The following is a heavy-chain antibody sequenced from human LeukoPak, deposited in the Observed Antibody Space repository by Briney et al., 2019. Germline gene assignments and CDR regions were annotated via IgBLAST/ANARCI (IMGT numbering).Heavy chain of an antibody. CDR1: GFSLSGCW. Sequence: GGSLSLSCAAYGFSLSGCWMSWVRQAPGKGLEWVDRLHADGNEKYFVHSVKGRFTVSRDNAKNSLYLQMNSLRVEDTAVYYCARGGYSFDYLGQGTLVTVSS. CDR2: LHADGNEK. D-gene: IGHD5-12*01. CDR3: ARGGYSFDY. V-gene: IGHV3-7*01. J-gene: IGHJ4*02.